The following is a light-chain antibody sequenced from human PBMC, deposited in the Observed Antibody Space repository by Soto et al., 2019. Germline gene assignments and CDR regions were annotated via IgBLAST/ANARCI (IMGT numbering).Light chain of an antibody. J-gene: IGKJ2*01. CDR1: QSISNY. Sequence: DIQMTQSPSSLSASVGDRVTITCRTSQSISNYLNWYQQRPGKAPKLLIYAASSLQSGVPSRFSCSESWTDFTLTISSLELEDFATYYCQQTYTTPVTFGQGTKLEIK. CDR2: AAS. CDR3: QQTYTTPVT. V-gene: IGKV1-39*01.